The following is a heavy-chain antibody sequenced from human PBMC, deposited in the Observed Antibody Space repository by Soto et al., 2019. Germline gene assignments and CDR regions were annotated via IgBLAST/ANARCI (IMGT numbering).Heavy chain of an antibody. CDR3: AREGFDHRTDS. CDR1: GGSIDTPNW. Sequence: SETLSLTCAVSGGSIDTPNWLSWYRRPPGKGLEWIGEMYPSGSSNRNPSLNSRVTISLDTSNNHFSLKLTSLTAADTAIYYCAREGFDHRTDSWGQGIPVTVSS. J-gene: IGHJ4*02. CDR2: MYPSGSS. V-gene: IGHV4-4*02.